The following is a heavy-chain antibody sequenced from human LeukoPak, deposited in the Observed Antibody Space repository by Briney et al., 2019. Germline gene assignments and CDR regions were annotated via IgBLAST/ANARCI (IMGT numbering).Heavy chain of an antibody. V-gene: IGHV3-53*01. D-gene: IGHD3-22*01. CDR3: AKDLAMIVALFDY. CDR1: GFTVSSNY. Sequence: GGSLRLSCAASGFTVSSNYMSWVRQAPGKGLEWVSVIYSGGSTYYADSVKGRFTISRDNSKNIVYLQMNSLRAEDTAVYYCAKDLAMIVALFDYWGQGTLVTVSS. CDR2: IYSGGST. J-gene: IGHJ4*02.